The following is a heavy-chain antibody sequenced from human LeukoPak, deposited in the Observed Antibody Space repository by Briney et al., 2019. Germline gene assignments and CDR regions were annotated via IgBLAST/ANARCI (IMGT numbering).Heavy chain of an antibody. CDR3: ATYSGYAAY. J-gene: IGHJ4*02. CDR1: GYTLTELA. D-gene: IGHD5-12*01. V-gene: IGHV1-24*01. CDR2: FDPEDVET. Sequence: ASVKVSCKVSGYTLTELAIHWVRQAPGKGLEWIGGFDPEDVETIYAQKFQGRVTMTEDTYTDTAYMELSSLRSEDTAVYYCATYSGYAAYWGQGTLVSVSS.